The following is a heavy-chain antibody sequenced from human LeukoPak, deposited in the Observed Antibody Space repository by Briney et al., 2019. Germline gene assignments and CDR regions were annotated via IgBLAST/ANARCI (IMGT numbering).Heavy chain of an antibody. CDR1: GFTFSIYW. J-gene: IGHJ4*02. Sequence: GGSLRLSCAASGFTFSIYWMHWVRQAPGKGLEWVAVISYDGSNKYYADSVRGRFTISRDNSKNTLYLQMNSLRAEDTAVYYCAKTASAYCSGGSCSDFDYWGQGTLVTVSS. CDR2: ISYDGSNK. V-gene: IGHV3-30*18. CDR3: AKTASAYCSGGSCSDFDY. D-gene: IGHD2-15*01.